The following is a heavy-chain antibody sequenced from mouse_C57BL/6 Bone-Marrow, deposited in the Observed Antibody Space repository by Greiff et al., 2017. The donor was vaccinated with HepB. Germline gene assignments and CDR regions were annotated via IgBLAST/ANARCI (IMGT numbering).Heavy chain of an antibody. V-gene: IGHV8-12*01. D-gene: IGHD1-1*01. CDR2: IYWDDDK. J-gene: IGHJ2*01. Sequence: QVTLKESGPGILQSSQTLSLTCSFSGFSLSTSGMGVSWIRQPSGKGLDWLAHIYWDDDKRYNPSLKSRLTISKDTSRNQVFLKITSVDTADTATYYCARRPLYYYGSSSFFDYWGQGTTLTVSS. CDR3: ARRPLYYYGSSSFFDY. CDR1: GFSLSTSGMG.